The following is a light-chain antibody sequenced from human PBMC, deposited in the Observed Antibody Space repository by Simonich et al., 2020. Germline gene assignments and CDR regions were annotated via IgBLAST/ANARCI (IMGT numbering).Light chain of an antibody. CDR1: QRVLYSSNNKNY. Sequence: DIVMTQSPDSLAVSLGERATINCKSSQRVLYSSNNKNYLAWYQQKPGQPPKLLIYWATNRGIGGPGRIRGRRAWTGFTPHHRRPEGEDGAVYYCQQYYSTPPLTFGGGTKVEIK. CDR2: WAT. V-gene: IGKV4-1*01. J-gene: IGKJ4*01. CDR3: QQYYSTPPLT.